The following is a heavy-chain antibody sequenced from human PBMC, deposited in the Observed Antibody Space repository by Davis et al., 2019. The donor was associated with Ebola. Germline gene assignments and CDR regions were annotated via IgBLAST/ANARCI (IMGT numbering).Heavy chain of an antibody. CDR1: GFTFSGSA. Sequence: GESLKISCAASGFTFSGSAMNWVRQAPGKGLEWVSAISGSGGSTYYADSVKGRFTISRDNSKNTLYLQMNNLRAEDTAVYYCARVTGYGFGGQGTLVTVSS. CDR3: ARVTGYGF. J-gene: IGHJ4*02. D-gene: IGHD5-18*01. CDR2: ISGSGGST. V-gene: IGHV3-23*01.